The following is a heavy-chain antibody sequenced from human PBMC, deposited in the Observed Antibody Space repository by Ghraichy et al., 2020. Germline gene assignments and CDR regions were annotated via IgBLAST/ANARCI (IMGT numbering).Heavy chain of an antibody. CDR1: GGTFSSYA. Sequence: SVKVSCKASGGTFSSYAISWVRQAPGQGLEWMGGIIPIFGTANYAQKFQGRVTITTDESTSTAYMELSSLRSEDTAVYYCARGGYGYFPDWYFDLWGRGTLVTVSS. J-gene: IGHJ2*01. CDR2: IIPIFGTA. CDR3: ARGGYGYFPDWYFDL. D-gene: IGHD5-18*01. V-gene: IGHV1-69*05.